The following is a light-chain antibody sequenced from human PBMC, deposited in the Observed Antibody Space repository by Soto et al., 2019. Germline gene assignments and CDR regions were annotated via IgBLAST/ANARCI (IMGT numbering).Light chain of an antibody. CDR1: QSISSW. V-gene: IGKV1-5*01. Sequence: IQMTQSPSTLSASIGDRVTITCRVSQSISSWLAWYQQKPGKAPKLLIYDASSLESGVPSRFSGSGSGTEFTLTISSLQPDDFATYYCQQYNGYSTWTFGQGTKVDI. CDR3: QQYNGYSTWT. J-gene: IGKJ1*01. CDR2: DAS.